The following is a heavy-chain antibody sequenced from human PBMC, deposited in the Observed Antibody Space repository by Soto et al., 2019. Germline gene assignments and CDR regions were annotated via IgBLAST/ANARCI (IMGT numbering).Heavy chain of an antibody. D-gene: IGHD6-13*01. CDR3: VRGSSSSWYDY. CDR2: IYYTGTT. V-gene: IGHV4-39*01. CDR1: GGSISSHSHY. J-gene: IGHJ4*02. Sequence: PSETLSLTCSVSGGSISSHSHYWGWIRQPPGKGLEWIGSIYYTGTTHYNPSLKTRVTISIDTSKMQFSLNLTSVTAADTAIYYCVRGSSSSWYDYWGQGTLVTVSS.